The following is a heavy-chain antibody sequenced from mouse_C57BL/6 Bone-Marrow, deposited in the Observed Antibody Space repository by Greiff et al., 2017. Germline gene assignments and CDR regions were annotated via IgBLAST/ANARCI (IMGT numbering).Heavy chain of an antibody. J-gene: IGHJ2*01. CDR2: IYPGDGDT. CDR3: ASSLITMVVARDY. D-gene: IGHD1-1*01. V-gene: IGHV1-82*01. Sequence: QVQLQQSGPELVKPGASVKISCKASGYAFSSSWMNWVKQRPGKGLEWIGRIYPGDGDTNYNGKFKGKATLTADKSSSTAYMQLSSLTSEDSAVYFCASSLITMVVARDYWGQGTTLTVSS. CDR1: GYAFSSSW.